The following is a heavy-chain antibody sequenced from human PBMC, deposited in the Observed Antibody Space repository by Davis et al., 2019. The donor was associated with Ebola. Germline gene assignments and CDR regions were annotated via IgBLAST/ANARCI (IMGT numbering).Heavy chain of an antibody. CDR2: ITRGSDYI. J-gene: IGHJ4*02. Sequence: GESLKISCAASGFSFSTYSMNWVRQAPGKGLEWVSSITRGSDYIYYAESVKGRFTVSRDNTKNSLYLQMNSLRADDMAVYYCARVGGGSGSVWGRGTLVTVSS. D-gene: IGHD3-10*01. CDR3: ARVGGGSGSV. CDR1: GFSFSTYS. V-gene: IGHV3-21*06.